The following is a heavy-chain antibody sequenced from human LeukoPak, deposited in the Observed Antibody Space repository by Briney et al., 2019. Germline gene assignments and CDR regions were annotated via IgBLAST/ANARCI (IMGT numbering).Heavy chain of an antibody. D-gene: IGHD6-6*01. CDR1: GFTVRNNY. CDR2: IYSGDST. V-gene: IGHV3-53*01. CDR3: ARVDAALDC. J-gene: IGHJ4*02. Sequence: GGSLRLSCAASGFTVRNNYMTWVRQAPGKGLEWVSIIYSGDSTSYADSVKGRFTISRDNARNSLYLQMNSLRAEDTAIYYCARVDAALDCWGQGTLVTVSS.